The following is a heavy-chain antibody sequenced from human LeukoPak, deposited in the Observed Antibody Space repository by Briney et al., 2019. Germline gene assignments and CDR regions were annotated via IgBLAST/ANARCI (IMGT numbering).Heavy chain of an antibody. CDR1: GGSFSGYY. D-gene: IGHD3-3*01. Sequence: SETLSLTCAGYGGSFSGYYWSWIRRPQGKGLEGIGEINHSGSTNYNPSLKSRVAISVDTSKNQFSLKLSSVTAADTAVYYCARGRLGRTYYDFWSGYGDYWGQGTLVTVSS. CDR2: INHSGST. CDR3: ARGRLGRTYYDFWSGYGDY. V-gene: IGHV4-34*01. J-gene: IGHJ4*02.